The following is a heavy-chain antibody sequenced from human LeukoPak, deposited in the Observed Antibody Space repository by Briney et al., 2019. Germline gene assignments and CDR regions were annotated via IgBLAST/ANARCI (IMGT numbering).Heavy chain of an antibody. D-gene: IGHD3-9*01. J-gene: IGHJ4*02. CDR1: GGTFSSYA. CDR2: IIPIFGTA. V-gene: IGHV1-69*13. CDR3: ARGNPFYYDSPPDN. Sequence: SVKVSCKASGGTFSSYAISWVRQAPGQGLEWMGGIIPIFGTANYAQKFQGRVTITADESTSTAYMELSSLRSEDTALYYCARGNPFYYDSPPDNWGQGSPVTVSS.